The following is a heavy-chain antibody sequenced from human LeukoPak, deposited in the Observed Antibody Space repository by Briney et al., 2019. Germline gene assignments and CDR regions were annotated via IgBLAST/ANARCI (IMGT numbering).Heavy chain of an antibody. CDR1: GGSVSSGSYY. CDR3: AREAYSSGWYSIGYFDH. Sequence: SETLSLTCTVSGGSVSSGSYYWSWIRQPPGKGLEWIGYIYYSGSTNYNPSLKSRVTISVDTSKNQFSLKLSSVTAADTAVYYCAREAYSSGWYSIGYFDHWGQGTLVTVSS. CDR2: IYYSGST. V-gene: IGHV4-61*01. J-gene: IGHJ4*02. D-gene: IGHD6-19*01.